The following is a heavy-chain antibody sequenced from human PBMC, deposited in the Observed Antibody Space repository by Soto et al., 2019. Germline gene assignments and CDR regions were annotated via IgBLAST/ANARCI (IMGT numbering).Heavy chain of an antibody. CDR1: GGTFSSFA. J-gene: IGHJ6*02. CDR2: IIPRFAAP. V-gene: IGHV1-69*12. D-gene: IGHD2-21*01. CDR3: ARDRVMRGNAYYYGMDV. Sequence: QVLLVQSGAEVKKPGSSVKVSCKTSGGTFSSFAISWVRLAPGHGLEWMGVIIPRFAAPTYAQKFQGRVSSTADESTRTAYMELSGLRSDDTAVYYCARDRVMRGNAYYYGMDVWGQGTTVTVS.